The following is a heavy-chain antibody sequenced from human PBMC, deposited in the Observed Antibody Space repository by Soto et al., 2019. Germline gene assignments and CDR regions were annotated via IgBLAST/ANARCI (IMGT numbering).Heavy chain of an antibody. CDR3: ARVDWNCDF. CDR1: GYSISSGYH. Sequence: SETLSLTCAVSGYSISSGYHWGWIRQPPGKGLEWIANIHRGGSTYYNPPLKSRVTILVDTSKNQFSLRLSSVTAADTAVYYCARVDWNCDFWGQGILVTVSS. V-gene: IGHV4-38-2*01. J-gene: IGHJ4*02. CDR2: IHRGGST. D-gene: IGHD1-1*01.